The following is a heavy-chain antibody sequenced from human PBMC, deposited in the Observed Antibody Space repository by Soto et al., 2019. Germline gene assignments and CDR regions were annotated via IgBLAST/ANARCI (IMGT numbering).Heavy chain of an antibody. CDR1: GYTFTSYG. D-gene: IGHD1-26*01. CDR3: ARASGSSYWFDP. V-gene: IGHV1-18*01. CDR2: ISAYNGNT. J-gene: IGHJ5*02. Sequence: QVQLVQSGAEVKKPGASVKVSCKASGYTFTSYGISWVRQAPGQGLEWMGWISAYNGNTNYAQKLQGXVXXXNXXSTSTAYMELRSLRSDDTAVCYCARASGSSYWFDPWGQGTLVTVSS.